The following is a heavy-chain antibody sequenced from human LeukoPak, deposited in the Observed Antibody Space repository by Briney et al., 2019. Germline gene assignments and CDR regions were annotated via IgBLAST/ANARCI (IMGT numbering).Heavy chain of an antibody. Sequence: GASVKVSCKASGYTFTGYYMHWVRQAPGQGLEWMGWINPNSGGTNYAQKFQGRVTMTRDTSISTAYMELSRLRSDDTAVYYCARDPIRSGYYFTYNWFDPWGQGTLVTVSS. V-gene: IGHV1-2*02. CDR3: ARDPIRSGYYFTYNWFDP. CDR1: GYTFTGYY. CDR2: INPNSGGT. D-gene: IGHD3-22*01. J-gene: IGHJ5*02.